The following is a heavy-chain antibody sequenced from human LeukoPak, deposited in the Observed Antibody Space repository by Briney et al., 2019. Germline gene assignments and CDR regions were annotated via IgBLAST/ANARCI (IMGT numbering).Heavy chain of an antibody. CDR2: IKQDGSEK. J-gene: IGHJ4*02. CDR3: AREPFWSGYYSNLHFDY. V-gene: IGHV3-7*01. D-gene: IGHD3-3*01. Sequence: PGGSLRLSCVASGFTFSSYWMSWVRQTPGKGLEWVANIKQDGSEKNYVDSVKGRFTISRDNAKNSLYLQMNSLRADDTAVYYCAREPFWSGYYSNLHFDYWGQGTLVTVSS. CDR1: GFTFSSYW.